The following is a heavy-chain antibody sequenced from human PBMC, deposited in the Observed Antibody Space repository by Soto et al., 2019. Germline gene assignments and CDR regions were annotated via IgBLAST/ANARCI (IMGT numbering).Heavy chain of an antibody. V-gene: IGHV1-69*13. CDR3: ASTAAAGRHYYYYGMDV. CDR2: IIPIFGTA. D-gene: IGHD6-13*01. J-gene: IGHJ6*02. CDR1: GGTFSSYA. Sequence: GASVKVSCKASGGTFSSYAISWVRQAPGQGLEWMGGIIPIFGTANYAQKFQGRVTITADESTSTAYMELSSLRSEDTAVYYCASTAAAGRHYYYYGMDVWGQGTTVTVSS.